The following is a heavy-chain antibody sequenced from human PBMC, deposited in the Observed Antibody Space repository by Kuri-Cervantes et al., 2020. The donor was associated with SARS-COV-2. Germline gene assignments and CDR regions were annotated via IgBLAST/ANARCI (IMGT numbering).Heavy chain of an antibody. CDR2: IYPGDSDT. CDR3: ARSAAPPALYYGMDV. D-gene: IGHD2-15*01. V-gene: IGHV5-51*01. CDR1: GYSFTSYW. Sequence: GGSLRLSCKGSGYSFTSYWIGWVRQMPGKGLEWMGIIYPGDSDTRYSPSFQGQVTISADKSISTAYLQWSSLKASDTAMYYCARSAAPPALYYGMDVWGQGTTVTVS. J-gene: IGHJ6*02.